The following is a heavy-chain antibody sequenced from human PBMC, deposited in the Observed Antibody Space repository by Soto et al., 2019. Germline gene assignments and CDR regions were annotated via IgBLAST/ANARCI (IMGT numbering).Heavy chain of an antibody. CDR1: GGSISSGGYY. V-gene: IGHV4-31*03. CDR3: ARENWNYGYYFDY. D-gene: IGHD1-7*01. J-gene: IGHJ4*02. Sequence: SETLSLTCTVSGGSISSGGYYWSWIRQHPGKGLEWIGYIYYSGSTYYNPSLKSRVTISVDTSKNQFSLKLSSVTAADTAVYYCARENWNYGYYFDYWGQGTLVTVSS. CDR2: IYYSGST.